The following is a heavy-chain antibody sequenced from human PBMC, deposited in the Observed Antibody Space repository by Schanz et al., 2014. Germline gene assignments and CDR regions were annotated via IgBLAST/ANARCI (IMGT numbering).Heavy chain of an antibody. D-gene: IGHD2-21*01. CDR3: TRSTLWSYDV. CDR1: GDSISSSGSY. V-gene: IGHV4-31*09. J-gene: IGHJ3*01. CDR2: IYYRGST. Sequence: QVQLQESGPGLVKPSGTLSLTCTVSGDSISSSGSYWTWIRQHPGKGLEWIGYIYYRGSTYYNPSLKSRVTISVDKSKNQFSLILSSMTAADTAVYYCTRSTLWSYDVWGRGTMVIVSS.